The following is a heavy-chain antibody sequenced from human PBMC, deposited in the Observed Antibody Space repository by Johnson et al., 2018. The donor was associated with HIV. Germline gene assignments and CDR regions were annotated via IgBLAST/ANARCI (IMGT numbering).Heavy chain of an antibody. J-gene: IGHJ3*02. Sequence: VQLVESGGGLVQPGGSLRLSCAASGFTFDDYGMSWVRQAPGKGLEWISYVSSGGSSIYYADSVRGRFTISRDNSKNTLYLQMNSLRAEDTAVYYCARVHPAVAGNDAFDIWGQGTRVTVSS. CDR2: VSSGGSSI. D-gene: IGHD6-19*01. V-gene: IGHV3-48*01. CDR3: ARVHPAVAGNDAFDI. CDR1: GFTFDDYG.